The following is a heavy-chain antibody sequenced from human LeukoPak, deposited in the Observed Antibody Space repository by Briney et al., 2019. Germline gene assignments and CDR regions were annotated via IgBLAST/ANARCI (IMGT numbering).Heavy chain of an antibody. CDR3: ARRGDCYPETHCVFDY. J-gene: IGHJ4*02. D-gene: IGHD2-21*02. V-gene: IGHV3-21*01. CDR1: EFTFSSYN. CDR2: ISSTSKYI. Sequence: PGGSLRLSCAASEFTFSSYNMNWVRQAPGKGLEWVSSISSTSKYIYYADSVKGRFTISRDNAKNSLYLQMNSLRAEDTAVYYCARRGDCYPETHCVFDYWGQGTLVTVSS.